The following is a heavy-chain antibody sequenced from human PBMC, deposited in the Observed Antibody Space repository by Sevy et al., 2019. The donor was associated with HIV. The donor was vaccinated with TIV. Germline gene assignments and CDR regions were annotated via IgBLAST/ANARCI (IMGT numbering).Heavy chain of an antibody. V-gene: IGHV5-51*01. J-gene: IGHJ4*02. D-gene: IGHD6-19*01. CDR2: VWPIESDT. CDR3: ARGRQWPSDLDF. CDR1: GYSFPTYW. Sequence: GESLKTSCQASGYSFPTYWLAWVRQKPGKGLEWVGIVWPIESDTTYSPSFQGQVTISVDKSINTVYLHWSSLKASHTGVYYCARGRQWPSDLDFWGQGTLVTVSS.